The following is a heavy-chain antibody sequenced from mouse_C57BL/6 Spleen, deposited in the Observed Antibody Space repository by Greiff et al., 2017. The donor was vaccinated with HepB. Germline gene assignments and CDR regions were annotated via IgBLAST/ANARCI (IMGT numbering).Heavy chain of an antibody. Sequence: VQLQQSGPELVKPGASVKISCKASGYTFTDYYMNWVKQSHGKSLEWIGDINPNNGGTSYNQKFKGKATLTVDKSSSTAYMELRSLTSEDSAVYYCASVDGYYEAWFAYWGQGTLVTVSA. CDR1: GYTFTDYY. V-gene: IGHV1-26*01. CDR3: ASVDGYYEAWFAY. J-gene: IGHJ3*01. D-gene: IGHD2-3*01. CDR2: INPNNGGT.